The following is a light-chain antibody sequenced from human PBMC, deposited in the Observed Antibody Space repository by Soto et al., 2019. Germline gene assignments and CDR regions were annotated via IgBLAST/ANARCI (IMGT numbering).Light chain of an antibody. V-gene: IGKV1-5*03. J-gene: IGKJ1*01. CDR2: KAS. CDR1: QTISSW. Sequence: DIQMTQSPSTLSGSVGDRVTITCRASQTISSWLAWYQQKPEKAPKLLIYKASTLKSGVPSRFSGSGSGTKFTLTISRLQPDDFATYYCKHYNSYSEAFGQGTKVDI. CDR3: KHYNSYSEA.